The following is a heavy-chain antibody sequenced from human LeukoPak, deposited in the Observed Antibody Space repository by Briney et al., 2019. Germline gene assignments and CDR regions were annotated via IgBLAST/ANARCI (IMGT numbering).Heavy chain of an antibody. CDR1: GGSISSSSYY. Sequence: SETLSLTCTVSGGSISSSSYYWGWIRQPPGKGLEWIGGIYYSGSTYYNPSLKSRVTISVDTSKNQFSLKLSSVTAADTAVYYCASTFILTGLDRYYFDYWAREPWSPSPQ. CDR3: ASTFILTGLDRYYFDY. V-gene: IGHV4-39*07. J-gene: IGHJ4*02. D-gene: IGHD3-9*01. CDR2: IYYSGST.